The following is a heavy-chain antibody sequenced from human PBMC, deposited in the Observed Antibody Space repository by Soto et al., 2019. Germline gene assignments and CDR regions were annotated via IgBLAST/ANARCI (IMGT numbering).Heavy chain of an antibody. J-gene: IGHJ5*02. CDR1: GFTFSSYS. CDR3: AKDGAQLLWFGELASWFDP. D-gene: IGHD3-10*01. CDR2: ISGSGGST. Sequence: GGSLRLSCAASGFTFSSYSMSWVRQAPGKGLEWVSAISGSGGSTYYADSVKGRFTISRDNSKNTLYLQMNSLRAEDTAVYYCAKDGAQLLWFGELASWFDPWGQGTLVTVSS. V-gene: IGHV3-23*01.